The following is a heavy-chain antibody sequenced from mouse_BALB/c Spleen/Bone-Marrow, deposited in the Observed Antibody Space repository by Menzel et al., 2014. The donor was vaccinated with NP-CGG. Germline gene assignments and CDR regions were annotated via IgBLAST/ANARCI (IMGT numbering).Heavy chain of an antibody. V-gene: IGHV1-54*01. J-gene: IGHJ4*01. Sequence: VKLMESGAELVRPGTSVKVSCKASGYAFTNYLIEWVKQRPGQGLEWIGVINPGSGGTNYNEKFEGKATLTADKSSSTAYMQLSSLTSDDSAVYFCARWDYAMDYWGQGTSVTVSS. CDR1: GYAFTNYL. CDR2: INPGSGGT. CDR3: ARWDYAMDY.